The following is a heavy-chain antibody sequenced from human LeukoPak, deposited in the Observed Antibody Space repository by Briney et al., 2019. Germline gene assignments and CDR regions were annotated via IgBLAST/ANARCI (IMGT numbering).Heavy chain of an antibody. V-gene: IGHV3-74*01. J-gene: IGHJ4*02. D-gene: IGHD3-22*01. Sequence: PGGSLRLSCAASGFTFSSYWMDWVRQGPGKGLVWVSRISSDGSSTKYADSVKGRFTISRDNAENTLYLQMNSLRAEDTAVYYCARDPYYYDSSGYYGEGFDYWGQGTLVTVSS. CDR3: ARDPYYYDSSGYYGEGFDY. CDR2: ISSDGSST. CDR1: GFTFSSYW.